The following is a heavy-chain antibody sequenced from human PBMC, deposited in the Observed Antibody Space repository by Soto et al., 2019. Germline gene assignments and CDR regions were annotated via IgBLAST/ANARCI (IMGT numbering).Heavy chain of an antibody. J-gene: IGHJ4*02. CDR2: IIPMFGTA. Sequence: QVQLVQSGAEVKKPESSVKVSCKAPGGTFSTYAISWVRQAPGQGLEWMGGIIPMFGTANYAQRFQDRVNITADKSTNTVYMELSSLRSEDTAVYVSASGIQLWLRRINNGYSGWGQGTLVTVSS. D-gene: IGHD5-18*01. CDR1: GGTFSTYA. CDR3: ASGIQLWLRRINNGYSG. V-gene: IGHV1-69*14.